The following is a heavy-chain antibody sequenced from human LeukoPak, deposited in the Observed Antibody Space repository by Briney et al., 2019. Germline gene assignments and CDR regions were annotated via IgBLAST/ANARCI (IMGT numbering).Heavy chain of an antibody. V-gene: IGHV3-20*04. CDR3: ARGYCSSTSCYFDY. D-gene: IGHD2-2*01. J-gene: IGHJ4*02. Sequence: GGSLRLSCAASGFTFVGYGMSWVRQAPGKGLEWVSGINWNGGSTGYADSVKGRFTISRDNAKNSLYLQMNSLRAEDTALYYCARGYCSSTSCYFDYWGQGTLVTVSS. CDR1: GFTFVGYG. CDR2: INWNGGST.